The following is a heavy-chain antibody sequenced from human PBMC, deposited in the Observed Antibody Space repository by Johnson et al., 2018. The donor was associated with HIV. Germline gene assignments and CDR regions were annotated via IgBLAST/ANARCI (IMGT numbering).Heavy chain of an antibody. CDR2: ISYDGSNK. V-gene: IGHV3-30-3*02. Sequence: VQLVESGGGVVQPGGSLRLSCEVSGFTFSGYAMNWVRQAPGKGLEWVAVISYDGSNKYYADSVKGRFTISRDNSKNTLYVQMNSLKIEDTAVYYCTTGQLGGASDIWGQGTMVTVSS. J-gene: IGHJ3*02. CDR3: TTGQLGGASDI. D-gene: IGHD6-13*01. CDR1: GFTFSGYA.